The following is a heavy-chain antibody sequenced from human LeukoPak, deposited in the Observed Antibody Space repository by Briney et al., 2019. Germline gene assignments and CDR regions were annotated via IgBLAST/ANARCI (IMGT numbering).Heavy chain of an antibody. J-gene: IGHJ4*02. CDR3: ARDHSHDY. V-gene: IGHV1-69*05. Sequence: ASVKVSCKASGGTFSSYAISWVRQAPGQGLEWMGGIIPIFGTANYAQKLQGRVTMTTDTSTSTAYMELRSLRSDDTAVYYCARDHSHDYWGQGTLVTVSS. D-gene: IGHD6-13*01. CDR1: GGTFSSYA. CDR2: IIPIFGTA.